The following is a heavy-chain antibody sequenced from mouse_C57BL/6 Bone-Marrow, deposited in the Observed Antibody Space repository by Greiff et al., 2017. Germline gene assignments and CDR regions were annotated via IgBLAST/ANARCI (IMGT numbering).Heavy chain of an antibody. J-gene: IGHJ2*01. D-gene: IGHD1-1*01. CDR2: ISSGGSYT. CDR3: ARHYYGSRYYFDY. V-gene: IGHV5-6*01. Sequence: EVKLMESGGDLVKPGGSLKLSCAASGFTFSSYGMSWVRQTPDKRLEWVATISSGGSYTYYPDTVKGRFTISRDNAKNTLYLQMSRLKSDDTAMDYCARHYYGSRYYFDYWGQGTTLTVSS. CDR1: GFTFSSYG.